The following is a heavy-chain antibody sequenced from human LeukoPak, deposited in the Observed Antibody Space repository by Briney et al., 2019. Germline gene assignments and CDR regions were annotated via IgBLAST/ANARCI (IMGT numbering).Heavy chain of an antibody. V-gene: IGHV4-30-4*01. CDR1: GGSISSGDYY. CDR3: ARPYYYDSRIDP. Sequence: SQTLSLTCTVSGGSISSGDYYWSWIRQPPGKGLEWIAYMYYSGSTYYNPSLKSRVTMSADTSKNQLSLKLSSVIAADTAVYYCARPYYYDSRIDPWGQGILVTVSS. CDR2: MYYSGST. D-gene: IGHD3-22*01. J-gene: IGHJ5*02.